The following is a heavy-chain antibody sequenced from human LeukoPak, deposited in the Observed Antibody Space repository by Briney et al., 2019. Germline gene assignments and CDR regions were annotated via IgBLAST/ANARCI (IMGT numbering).Heavy chain of an antibody. CDR3: AKDTGYCSSTSCYPTELDY. D-gene: IGHD2-2*01. CDR2: IWYDGSNK. J-gene: IGHJ4*02. Sequence: GGSLRLSCAASGFTFSSYGMHWVRQAPGKGLEWVAVIWYDGSNKYYADSVKGRFTISRDNSKNTLYLQMNSLRAEDTAVYYCAKDTGYCSSTSCYPTELDYWGQGTLVTVSS. V-gene: IGHV3-33*06. CDR1: GFTFSSYG.